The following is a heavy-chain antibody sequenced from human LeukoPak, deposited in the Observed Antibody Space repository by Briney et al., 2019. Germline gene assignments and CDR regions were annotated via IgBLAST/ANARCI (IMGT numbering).Heavy chain of an antibody. CDR1: GGSFSGYY. Sequence: SETLSLTCAVYGGSFSGYYWSWIRQPPGKGLEWIGEINHSGSTNYNPSLKSRVTISVDTSKNQFSLKLTSVTAADTAVYYCARRGDYWGQGTLVTVSS. D-gene: IGHD3-10*01. V-gene: IGHV4-34*01. CDR2: INHSGST. J-gene: IGHJ4*02. CDR3: ARRGDY.